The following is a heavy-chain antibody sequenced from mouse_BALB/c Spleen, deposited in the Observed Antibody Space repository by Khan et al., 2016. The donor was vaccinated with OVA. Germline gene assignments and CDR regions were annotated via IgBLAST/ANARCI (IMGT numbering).Heavy chain of an antibody. CDR3: ARNYDYDDGLAY. Sequence: QVQLKESGPGLVQPSQTLSITCTVSGFSLTTYGVHWVRQSPGKGLEWLGVIWSGGSTDYNAAFISRLSTSKDSSKTQVFFKLHSLQVNDTAIYYCARNYDYDDGLAYWGQGTLLTVSA. J-gene: IGHJ3*01. CDR1: GFSLTTYG. CDR2: IWSGGST. V-gene: IGHV2-2*02. D-gene: IGHD2-4*01.